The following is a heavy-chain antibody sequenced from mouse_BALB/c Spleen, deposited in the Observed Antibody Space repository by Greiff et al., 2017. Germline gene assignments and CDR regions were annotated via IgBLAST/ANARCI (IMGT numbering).Heavy chain of an antibody. Sequence: EVQLQQSGTVLARPGASVKMSCKASGYSFTSYWMHWVKQRPGQGLEWIGAIYPGNSDTSYNQKFKGKAKLTAVTSASTAYMELSSLTNEDSAVYYCTNYYGTGGDYWGQGTSVTVSA. CDR3: TNYYGTGGDY. V-gene: IGHV1-5*01. D-gene: IGHD1-1*01. CDR2: IYPGNSDT. CDR1: GYSFTSYW. J-gene: IGHJ4*01.